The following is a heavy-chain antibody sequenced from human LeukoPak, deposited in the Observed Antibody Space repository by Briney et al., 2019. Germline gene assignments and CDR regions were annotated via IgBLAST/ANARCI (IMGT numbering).Heavy chain of an antibody. V-gene: IGHV1-58*01. D-gene: IGHD2-2*01. CDR3: AANPPPIRYCSSTSCFGYWYFDR. CDR2: IVVGSGNT. J-gene: IGHJ2*01. CDR1: GFTFTSSA. Sequence: SVKVSCKASGFTFTSSAVQWVRQARGQRLEWIGWIVVGSGNTNYAQKFQERSTITRDMSPSTAYMELSSLRSEDTAVYYCAANPPPIRYCSSTSCFGYWYFDRWGRGTLVTVSS.